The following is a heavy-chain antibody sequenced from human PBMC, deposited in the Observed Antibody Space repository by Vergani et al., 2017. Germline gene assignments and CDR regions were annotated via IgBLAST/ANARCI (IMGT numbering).Heavy chain of an antibody. CDR2: ISGSGGGT. CDR3: ARDKGERSFYY. V-gene: IGHV3-23*01. Sequence: EVQLLESGGGLVQPGGSLRLSCAASGFTFSSYAMSWVRQAPGKGLEWVAAISGSGGGTYYADTVKGRVTISRYNSKNTLYLQMNSLRAEDTAVYYCARDKGERSFYYWDEGTLVTVSS. CDR1: GFTFSSYA. D-gene: IGHD3-10*01. J-gene: IGHJ4*02.